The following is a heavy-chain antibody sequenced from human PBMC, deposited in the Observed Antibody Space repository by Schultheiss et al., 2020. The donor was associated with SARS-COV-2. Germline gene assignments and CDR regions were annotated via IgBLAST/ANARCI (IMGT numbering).Heavy chain of an antibody. CDR3: ARELNY. J-gene: IGHJ4*02. CDR2: IYYNGNA. Sequence: GSLRLSCTVSGGSISSYYWSWIRQPPGKGLEWIGYIYYNGNANYNPSLKSRVTISVDTSKNQFSLKLSSVTAADTAVYYCARELNYWGQGTLVTVSS. V-gene: IGHV4-59*01. CDR1: GGSISSYY.